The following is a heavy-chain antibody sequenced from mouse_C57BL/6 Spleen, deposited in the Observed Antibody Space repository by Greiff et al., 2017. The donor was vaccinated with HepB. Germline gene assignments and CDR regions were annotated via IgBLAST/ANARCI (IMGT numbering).Heavy chain of an antibody. CDR3: ARGDGYDGRYFDY. CDR2: INPNNGGT. D-gene: IGHD2-2*01. Sequence: EVQLQQSGPELVKPGASVKISCKASGYTFTDYYMNWVKQSHGKSLEWIGDINPNNGGTSYNQKFKGKATLTVDKSSSTAYMELRSLTSEDSAVYYCARGDGYDGRYFDYWGQGTTLTVSS. CDR1: GYTFTDYY. J-gene: IGHJ2*01. V-gene: IGHV1-26*01.